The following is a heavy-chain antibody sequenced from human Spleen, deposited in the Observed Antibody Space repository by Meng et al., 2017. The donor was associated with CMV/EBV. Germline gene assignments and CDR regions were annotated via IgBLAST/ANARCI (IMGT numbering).Heavy chain of an antibody. V-gene: IGHV4-34*01. J-gene: IGHJ4*02. Sequence: SETLSLTCAFYGGSFSGYYWSWIRQPPGKGLEWIGEINHSGSTNYNPSLKSRVTISVDTSKNQFSLKLSSVTAADTAVYYCARGPTPGYFDYWGQGTLVTVSS. CDR1: GGSFSGYY. CDR2: INHSGST. D-gene: IGHD4-17*01. CDR3: ARGPTPGYFDY.